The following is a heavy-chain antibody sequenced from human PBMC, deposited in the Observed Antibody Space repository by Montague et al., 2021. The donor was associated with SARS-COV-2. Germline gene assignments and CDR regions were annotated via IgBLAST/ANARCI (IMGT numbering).Heavy chain of an antibody. J-gene: IGHJ4*01. V-gene: IGHV2-70*11. CDR3: ARIRYDILTGYQSIFDY. D-gene: IGHD3-9*01. CDR2: IDWDDDK. Sequence: PALVKPTQTLTLTCTFSGFSLSTSGMCVSWIRQPPGKALEWLARIDWDDDKYYSTSLKTRLTISKDTSKNQVVLTMTNMDPVDTATNYCARIRYDILTGYQSIFDYWGQGTLVTVSS. CDR1: GFSLSTSGMC.